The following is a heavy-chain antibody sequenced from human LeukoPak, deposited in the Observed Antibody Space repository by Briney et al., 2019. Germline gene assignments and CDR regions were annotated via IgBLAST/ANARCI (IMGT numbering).Heavy chain of an antibody. V-gene: IGHV1-2*02. CDR2: INPSSGGT. D-gene: IGHD3-10*01. J-gene: IGHJ6*02. CDR1: GYTFTGYY. CDR3: ARVKGITMVRGVTLTAFGYYGMDV. Sequence: GASVKVSCKASGYTFTGYYMHWVRQAPGQGLEWMGWINPSSGGTNYAQKFQGRVTMTRDTSISTAYMELSRLRSDDTAVYYCARVKGITMVRGVTLTAFGYYGMDVWGQGTTVTVSS.